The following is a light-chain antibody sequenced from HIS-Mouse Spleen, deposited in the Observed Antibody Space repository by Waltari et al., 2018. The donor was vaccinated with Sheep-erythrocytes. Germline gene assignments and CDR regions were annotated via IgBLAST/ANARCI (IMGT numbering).Light chain of an antibody. CDR2: EDS. CDR1: ALPKKS. V-gene: IGLV3-10*01. CDR3: YSTDSSGNHRV. J-gene: IGLJ3*02. Sequence: SYELTQPPSVSVSPGQTARNTCPGDALPKKSAYWYRQKSSQAPVLVIYEDSKRPTGIPERFSGSSSGTMATLTISGAQVEDEADYYCYSTDSSGNHRVFGGGTKLTVL.